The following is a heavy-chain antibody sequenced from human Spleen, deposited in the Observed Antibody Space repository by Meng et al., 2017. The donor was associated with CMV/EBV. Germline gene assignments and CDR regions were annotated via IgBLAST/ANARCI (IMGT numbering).Heavy chain of an antibody. J-gene: IGHJ6*02. V-gene: IGHV3-23*01. CDR2: ISGSGGST. D-gene: IGHD2-2*01. CDR1: GFTFSSYA. CDR3: AREDHIVEVPAASDV. Sequence: GESLKISCAASGFTFSSYAMSWVRQAPGKGLEWVSAISGSGGSTYYAGSVKGRFTISRDNSKNTLYLQMNSLRAEDTAVYYCAREDHIVEVPAASDVWGQGTTVTVSS.